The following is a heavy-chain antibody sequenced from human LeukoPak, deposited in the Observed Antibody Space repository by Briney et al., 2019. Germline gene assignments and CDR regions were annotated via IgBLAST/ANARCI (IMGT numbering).Heavy chain of an antibody. Sequence: PGGSLRLSCAASGFTFSSYGMHWVRQAPGKGLERVAFIRYDGSNKYYADSANGRFTISRDNSKNTLYLQMNSLRAEETAVYYCAKDPARYCSSTSCYLGIDYWGPGTLVTVSP. CDR1: GFTFSSYG. J-gene: IGHJ4*02. CDR2: IRYDGSNK. CDR3: AKDPARYCSSTSCYLGIDY. V-gene: IGHV3-30*02. D-gene: IGHD2-2*01.